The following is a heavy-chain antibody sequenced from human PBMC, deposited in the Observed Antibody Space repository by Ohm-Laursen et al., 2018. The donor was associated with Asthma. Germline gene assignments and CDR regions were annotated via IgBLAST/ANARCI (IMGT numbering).Heavy chain of an antibody. D-gene: IGHD3-3*01. CDR2: ISWNSGSI. CDR1: GFTFDDYA. V-gene: IGHV3-9*01. J-gene: IGHJ3*02. Sequence: SLRLSCTASGFTFDDYAMHWVRQAPGKGLEWVSGISWNSGSIGYADSVKGRFTISRDNAKNSLYLQMNSLRAEDTALYYCAKAGGLSLRPRPAGGDDAFDIWGQGTMVTVSS. CDR3: AKAGGLSLRPRPAGGDDAFDI.